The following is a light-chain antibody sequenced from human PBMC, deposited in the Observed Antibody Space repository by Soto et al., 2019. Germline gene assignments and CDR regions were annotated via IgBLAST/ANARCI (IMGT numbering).Light chain of an antibody. J-gene: IGKJ5*01. V-gene: IGKV3-11*01. CDR2: DAS. CDR3: QQRSDWPRIA. CDR1: QSVGSY. Sequence: EIVFAQSPATLSFSPGERATLSCGASQSVGSYLAWYQQKPGQAPRLLIYDASNRATGIPARFSGSGSGTDFTLTISSLEPDDFAVYYCQQRSDWPRIAFGQGTRLEIK.